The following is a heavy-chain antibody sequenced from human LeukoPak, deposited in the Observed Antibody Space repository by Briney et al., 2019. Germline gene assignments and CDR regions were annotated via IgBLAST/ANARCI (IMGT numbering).Heavy chain of an antibody. CDR3: ARDTLGRKQWLPKVGWFDP. CDR2: IKEDGSEK. D-gene: IGHD6-19*01. V-gene: IGHV3-7*01. Sequence: PGGSLRLSCAASGFTFSSYEMNWVRQAPGKGLEWVANIKEDGSEKYYVDSVKGRFTISRDNAKNSLSLQVNSLRAEDTAVYYCARDTLGRKQWLPKVGWFDPWGQGTLVTVSS. J-gene: IGHJ5*02. CDR1: GFTFSSYE.